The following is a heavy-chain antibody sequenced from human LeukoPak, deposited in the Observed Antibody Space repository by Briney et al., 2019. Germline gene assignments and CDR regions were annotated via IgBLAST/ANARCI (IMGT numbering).Heavy chain of an antibody. V-gene: IGHV3-30-3*01. CDR3: ARSGVQWQWLLTYDAFDI. CDR2: ISYDKSNK. D-gene: IGHD6-19*01. Sequence: GGSLRLSCAASGFTFSSYAMHWVRQAPGKGLEWVALISYDKSNKYYADSVKGRFTISRDNSKNTLFVQMKSLRTEDTAVYYCARSGVQWQWLLTYDAFDIWGQGTTVTVSS. CDR1: GFTFSSYA. J-gene: IGHJ3*02.